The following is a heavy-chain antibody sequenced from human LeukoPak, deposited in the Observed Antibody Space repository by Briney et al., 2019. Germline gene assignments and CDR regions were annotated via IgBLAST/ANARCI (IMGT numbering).Heavy chain of an antibody. V-gene: IGHV3-21*01. CDR1: GFTFSSYS. Sequence: PGGSLRLSCAASGFTFSSYSMNWVRQAPGKGLEWVSSISSSSSYIYYADSVKGRFTISRDNAKNSLYLQMNSLRAEDTAVYYCARDRLSIPEPQGGAFDIWGQGTMVTVSS. CDR3: ARDRLSIPEPQGGAFDI. CDR2: ISSSSSYI. J-gene: IGHJ3*02. D-gene: IGHD2-21*01.